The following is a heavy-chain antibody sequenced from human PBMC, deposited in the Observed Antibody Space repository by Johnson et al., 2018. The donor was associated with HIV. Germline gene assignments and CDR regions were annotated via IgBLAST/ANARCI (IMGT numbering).Heavy chain of an antibody. CDR3: AKALGSYYEAFDI. V-gene: IGHV3-30*04. D-gene: IGHD1-26*01. J-gene: IGHJ3*02. Sequence: QVQLVESGGGVVQPGRSMRLSCAASGFTFSSYAMHWVRQAPGKGLEWVALISYDGSNKFYADSVKGRFTISRDNSKKTLYLQMNSLRAEDTAVYYCAKALGSYYEAFDIWGQGTMVTVSS. CDR2: ISYDGSNK. CDR1: GFTFSSYA.